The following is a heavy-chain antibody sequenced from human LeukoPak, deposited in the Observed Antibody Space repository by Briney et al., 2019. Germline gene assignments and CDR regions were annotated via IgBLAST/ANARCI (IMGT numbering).Heavy chain of an antibody. Sequence: ASVKVSCKVSGYTLTELSMHWVRQAPGKGLGWMGGFDPEDCETIYAQKFQGRVTMTEDTSTDTAYMELSSLRSEDTAVYYCATTDIVVVPAAHNQYYYYMDVWGKGTTVTVSS. D-gene: IGHD2-2*01. CDR3: ATTDIVVVPAAHNQYYYYMDV. CDR2: FDPEDCET. J-gene: IGHJ6*03. CDR1: GYTLTELS. V-gene: IGHV1-24*01.